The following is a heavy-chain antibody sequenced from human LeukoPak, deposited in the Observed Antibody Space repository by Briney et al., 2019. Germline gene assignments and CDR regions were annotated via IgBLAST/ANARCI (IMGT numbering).Heavy chain of an antibody. V-gene: IGHV3-21*01. CDR3: VSELYFSDESGL. D-gene: IGHD3-22*01. Sequence: PGVSLRLSCTLSVYIFSSYSMIWVRQAPGKGPEWVSAITRCSSFIYYADSVKGRFTISRDNAKKSVFLKMNRLRVEDTAIYYSVSELYFSDESGLWGPGKMVTVSS. CDR2: ITRCSSFI. J-gene: IGHJ3*01. CDR1: VYIFSSYS.